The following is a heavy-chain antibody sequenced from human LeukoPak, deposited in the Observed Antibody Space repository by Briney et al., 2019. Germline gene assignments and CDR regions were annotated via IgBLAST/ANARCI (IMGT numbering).Heavy chain of an antibody. V-gene: IGHV3-20*04. Sequence: GGSLRLSCAASGFTFDDYGMSWVRQAPGKGLEWVSGINWDGGSTGYADSVKGRFTISRDNAKNSLYLQMNSLRAEDTAVYYCARATPYYDFWSGYYADAFDIWGQGTMVTVSS. CDR3: ARATPYYDFWSGYYADAFDI. D-gene: IGHD3-3*01. CDR1: GFTFDDYG. J-gene: IGHJ3*02. CDR2: INWDGGST.